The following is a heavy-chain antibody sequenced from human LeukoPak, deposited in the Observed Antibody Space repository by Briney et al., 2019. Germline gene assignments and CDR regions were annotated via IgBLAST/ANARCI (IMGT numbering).Heavy chain of an antibody. D-gene: IGHD6-19*01. CDR3: ARGKFGIAVATNWFDP. CDR2: INPNSGGT. Sequence: ASVKVSCKASGYTFTGYYMHWVRQAPGQGLEWMGWINPNSGGTNYAQKFQGRVTMTRDTSISTAYMELSRLRSDDTAVYYCARGKFGIAVATNWFDPWGQGTLVTISS. V-gene: IGHV1-2*02. J-gene: IGHJ5*02. CDR1: GYTFTGYY.